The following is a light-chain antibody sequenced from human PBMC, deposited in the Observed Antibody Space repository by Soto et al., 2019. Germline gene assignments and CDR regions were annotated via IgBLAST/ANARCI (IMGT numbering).Light chain of an antibody. J-gene: IGKJ3*01. CDR1: QSLLHSXGXXX. V-gene: IGKV2-28*01. Sequence: DIVMTXXPLSLPVTPGEPAXISXXXXQSLLHSXGXXXLXXYLQKPGQSPQLLIYLGSNRASGVPDRFSGSGSGTDFTLKISRVEAEDVGVYYCMQALQTPFTFGPGTKVDIK. CDR2: LGS. CDR3: MQALQTPFT.